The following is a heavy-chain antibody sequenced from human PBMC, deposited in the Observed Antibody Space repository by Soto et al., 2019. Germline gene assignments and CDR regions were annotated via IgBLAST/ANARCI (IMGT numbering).Heavy chain of an antibody. Sequence: QVQLVESGGGVVQPGRSLRLSCAASGFTFSSYGMHWVRQAPGKGLEWVAVISYDGSKKYYADSVRGRFTISRDNSKNTLYLQMNSLRPEDTAVYYCAGEVGLDYWGQGTLVTVSS. V-gene: IGHV3-30*03. J-gene: IGHJ4*02. CDR1: GFTFSSYG. D-gene: IGHD2-15*01. CDR3: AGEVGLDY. CDR2: ISYDGSKK.